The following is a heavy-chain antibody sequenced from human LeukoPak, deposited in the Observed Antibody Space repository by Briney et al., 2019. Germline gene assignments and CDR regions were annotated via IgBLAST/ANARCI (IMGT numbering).Heavy chain of an antibody. CDR1: GFTVITND. J-gene: IGHJ4*02. D-gene: IGHD1-14*01. CDR2: LYSDGNT. V-gene: IGHV3-53*01. Sequence: GGSLRLSCAASGFTVITNDMTWVRQAPGKGLEWVSVLYSDGNTKYADSVQGRFTISRDNSKNPLYLEMNSLSPDDTAVYYCARGVEPLAANTLAYWGQGTLVTVSS. CDR3: ARGVEPLAANTLAY.